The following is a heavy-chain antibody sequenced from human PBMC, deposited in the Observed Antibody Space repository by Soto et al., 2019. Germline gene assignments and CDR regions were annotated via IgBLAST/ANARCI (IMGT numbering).Heavy chain of an antibody. CDR3: AKDMNGYSYGGAFDI. D-gene: IGHD5-18*01. V-gene: IGHV3-9*01. J-gene: IGHJ3*02. CDR1: GFTFDDFA. CDR2: ISWSSGSI. Sequence: PGGSLRLSCAVSGFTFDDFAMHWVRQAPGKGLEWVSGISWSSGSIGYADSVKGRFTISRDNAKYSLYLKMNSLRTEDTALYYCAKDMNGYSYGGAFDIWGQGTMVT.